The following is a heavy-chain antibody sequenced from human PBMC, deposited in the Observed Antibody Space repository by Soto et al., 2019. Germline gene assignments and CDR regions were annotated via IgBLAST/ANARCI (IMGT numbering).Heavy chain of an antibody. V-gene: IGHV4-34*01. CDR3: ARGLRASFGVRLSYYYYGMDV. CDR1: GGSFSDYY. D-gene: IGHD3-10*01. J-gene: IGHJ6*02. Sequence: QVQLQQWGAGLLKPSETLSLTCGVFGGSFSDYYWSWIRQPPRKGLECIGEIDHSGRTNYNPSLKSRVAISVDTSKNQFSLKLTSVTAADTAVYYCARGLRASFGVRLSYYYYGMDVWGQGTTVTVSS. CDR2: IDHSGRT.